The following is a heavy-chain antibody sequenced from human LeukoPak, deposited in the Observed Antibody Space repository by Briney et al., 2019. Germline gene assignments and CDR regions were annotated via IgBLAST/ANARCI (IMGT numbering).Heavy chain of an antibody. V-gene: IGHV3-21*01. J-gene: IGHJ5*02. D-gene: IGHD2-2*01. CDR2: ISSSSSYI. CDR3: AKGYCSSTSCYFNWFDP. Sequence: GGSLRLSCAASGFTFSSYSMNWVRQAPGKRLEWDSAISSSSSYIYYADSVKGRFTISRDNSKNTLYLQMNSLRAEDTAVYYCAKGYCSSTSCYFNWFDPWGQGTLVTVSS. CDR1: GFTFSSYS.